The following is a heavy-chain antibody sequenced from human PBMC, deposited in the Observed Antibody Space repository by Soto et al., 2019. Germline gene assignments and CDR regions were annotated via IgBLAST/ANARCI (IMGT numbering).Heavy chain of an antibody. D-gene: IGHD6-13*01. J-gene: IGHJ6*02. CDR3: AKVLRIAAAGTHHYYYYGMHV. V-gene: IGHV3-23*01. Sequence: GGSLRLACAASGFTFSSYAMSWVRQAPGKGLEWVSAICGSGGSTYYADSVKGRFTISRDNSKNTLYLQMNSLRAEDRAVYYCAKVLRIAAAGTHHYYYYGMHVRGPGPTVTVSS. CDR1: GFTFSSYA. CDR2: ICGSGGST.